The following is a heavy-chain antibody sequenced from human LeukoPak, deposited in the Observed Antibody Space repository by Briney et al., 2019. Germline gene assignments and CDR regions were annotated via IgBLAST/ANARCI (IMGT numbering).Heavy chain of an antibody. CDR3: ANAVAVGGYYFDY. D-gene: IGHD3-16*01. V-gene: IGHV3-53*01. Sequence: GGSLRLSCAASGLSVSSSYMSWVRQAPATGLEWVSVIYSGGETFYADSVRGRFTIFRDSSKNTVYLQMNSLRAEDTAVYYCANAVAVGGYYFDYWGQGTLVTVSS. CDR2: IYSGGET. J-gene: IGHJ4*02. CDR1: GLSVSSSY.